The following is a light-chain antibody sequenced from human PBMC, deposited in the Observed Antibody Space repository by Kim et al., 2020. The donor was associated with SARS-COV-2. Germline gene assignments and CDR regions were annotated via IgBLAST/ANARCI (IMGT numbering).Light chain of an antibody. CDR3: QEANNFPFM. Sequence: DTHMTQSPSSVSASVGDRVTITCRAGQDISGWVAWLQHTQGKAPKLLIYGASTLQSRVPSRFSGSGSGTEYTITISNWQPEDFATYYCQEANNFPFMVGRGARLEI. J-gene: IGKJ5*01. V-gene: IGKV1D-12*01. CDR2: GAS. CDR1: QDISGW.